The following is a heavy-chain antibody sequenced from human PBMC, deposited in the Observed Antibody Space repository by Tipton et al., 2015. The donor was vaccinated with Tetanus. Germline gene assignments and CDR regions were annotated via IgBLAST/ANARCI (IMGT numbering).Heavy chain of an antibody. D-gene: IGHD3/OR15-3a*01. CDR2: INHSGST. Sequence: TLSLTCAVYAGSFSGYYWTWIRQSPGEGLEWIGEINHSGSTNYNPSLKSRVTMSVDTSRDQFSLKLKSVTAADTAVYYCARGRTLNDFWTDSGHYFDHWGQGTLVTVSS. CDR1: AGSFSGYY. J-gene: IGHJ4*02. CDR3: ARGRTLNDFWTDSGHYFDH. V-gene: IGHV4-34*01.